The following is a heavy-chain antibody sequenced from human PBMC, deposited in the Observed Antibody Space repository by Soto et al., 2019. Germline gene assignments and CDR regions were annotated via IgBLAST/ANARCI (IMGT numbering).Heavy chain of an antibody. CDR2: INPKSGGT. Sequence: GASVKVSCKASGYSFADYHIHWVRQAPGQGLEWLGRINPKSGGTSTAQKFQGWVTMTTDTSISTASMELTRLTSDDTAIYYCARGDSTDCSNGVCSFFYNHDMDVWGQGTTVTVSS. CDR1: GYSFADYH. D-gene: IGHD2-8*01. J-gene: IGHJ6*02. CDR3: ARGDSTDCSNGVCSFFYNHDMDV. V-gene: IGHV1-2*04.